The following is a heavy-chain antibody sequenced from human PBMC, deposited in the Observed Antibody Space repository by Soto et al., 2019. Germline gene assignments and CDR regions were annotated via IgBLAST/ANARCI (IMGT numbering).Heavy chain of an antibody. Sequence: SETLSLTCAVYGGSFSGYYWSWIRQPPGKGLEWIGEINHSGRTNYNPSLKSRVTISVDTSKNQFSLKLSSVTAADTAVYYCARGRGIILTGRFDYWGQGTLVTVSS. CDR1: GGSFSGYY. CDR2: INHSGRT. D-gene: IGHD3-9*01. CDR3: ARGRGIILTGRFDY. V-gene: IGHV4-34*01. J-gene: IGHJ4*02.